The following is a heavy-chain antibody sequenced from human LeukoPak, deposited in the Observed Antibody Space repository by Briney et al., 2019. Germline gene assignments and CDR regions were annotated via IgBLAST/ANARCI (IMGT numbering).Heavy chain of an antibody. CDR1: GFTFSSYS. D-gene: IGHD5-18*01. V-gene: IGHV3-48*01. CDR3: ARDPGYSYAMDS. J-gene: IGHJ4*02. CDR2: ISHGSTRI. Sequence: GGSLRLSCAASGFTFSSYSMNWVRQAPGKGLEWISYISHGSTRIFYADFVEGRFTVSRDDAKNALYLQMSSLRVEDTAVYYCARDPGYSYAMDSWGQGTLVIVSS.